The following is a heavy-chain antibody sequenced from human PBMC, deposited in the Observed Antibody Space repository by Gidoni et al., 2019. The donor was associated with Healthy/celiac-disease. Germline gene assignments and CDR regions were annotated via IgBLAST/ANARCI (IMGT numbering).Heavy chain of an antibody. CDR1: GFTFDDYA. J-gene: IGHJ6*02. CDR3: AKDITMVQGVTKYYYYYYGMDV. CDR2: ISWNSGSI. V-gene: IGHV3-9*01. D-gene: IGHD3-10*01. Sequence: EVQLVESGGGLVQPGRSLRLSCAASGFTFDDYAMHWVRQAPGKGLEWVSGISWNSGSIGYADSVKGRFTISRDNAKNSLYLQMNSLRAEDTALYYCAKDITMVQGVTKYYYYYYGMDVWGQGTTVTVSS.